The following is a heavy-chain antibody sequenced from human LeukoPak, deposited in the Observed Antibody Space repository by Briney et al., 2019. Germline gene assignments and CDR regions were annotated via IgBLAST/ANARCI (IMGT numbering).Heavy chain of an antibody. J-gene: IGHJ4*02. D-gene: IGHD6-19*01. Sequence: SETLSLTCAVYGGSFSGYYWSWIRQPPGKGLEWIGEINRSGSTNYNPSLKSRVTISVDTSKNQFSLKLSSVTAADTAVYYCARLAQWLVRGRFDYWGQGTLVTVSS. CDR2: INRSGST. CDR1: GGSFSGYY. CDR3: ARLAQWLVRGRFDY. V-gene: IGHV4-34*01.